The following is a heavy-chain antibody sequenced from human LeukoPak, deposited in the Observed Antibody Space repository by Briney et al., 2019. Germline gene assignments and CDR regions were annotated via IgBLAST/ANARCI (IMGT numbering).Heavy chain of an antibody. CDR1: GFTFSDFW. CDR2: INQAGSEN. J-gene: IGHJ4*02. V-gene: IGHV3-7*01. CDR3: ARGALSSTWDDPDGDLHY. D-gene: IGHD1-1*01. Sequence: GGSLRLSCAASGFTFSDFWMNWVRQAPGKGLEWVANINQAGSENYYADSVKGRFTISRDSDKSSLFLQLNSLRADDTAVYYCARGALSSTWDDPDGDLHYWGRGTLVTVSS.